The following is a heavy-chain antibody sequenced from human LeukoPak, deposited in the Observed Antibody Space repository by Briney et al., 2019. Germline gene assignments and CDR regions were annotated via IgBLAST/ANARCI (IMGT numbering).Heavy chain of an antibody. CDR1: GLTLSNYW. J-gene: IGHJ5*02. CDR2: IKQDGSEK. Sequence: GGSLTLSCAASGLTLSNYWMSWVRQAPGKGLEWVANIKQDGSEKYYVDSVKGRFTVSRDNAKNSLYLQMNSLRAEDTAVYYCARLSRGNCFDPWGQGTLVTVSS. CDR3: ARLSRGNCFDP. D-gene: IGHD3-16*01. V-gene: IGHV3-7*01.